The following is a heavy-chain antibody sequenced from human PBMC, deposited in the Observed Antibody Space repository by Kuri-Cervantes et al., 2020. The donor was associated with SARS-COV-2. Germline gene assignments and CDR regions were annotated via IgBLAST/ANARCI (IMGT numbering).Heavy chain of an antibody. Sequence: GESLKISCAASGFIFSNYAMSWVRQAPGKGLEWVSAISGSGRSTYYADSVMGRFTISRDNSKNTLSLQMNSLGAEDTAVYYCAKDTGVAAAHDAFDIWGQGTMVTVSS. CDR3: AKDTGVAAAHDAFDI. CDR2: ISGSGRST. D-gene: IGHD6-13*01. V-gene: IGHV3-23*01. CDR1: GFIFSNYA. J-gene: IGHJ3*02.